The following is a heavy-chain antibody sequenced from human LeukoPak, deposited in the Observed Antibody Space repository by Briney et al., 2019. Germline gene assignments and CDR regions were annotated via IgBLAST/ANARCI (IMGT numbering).Heavy chain of an antibody. Sequence: ASVKVSCKASGDSIRSYGMSWVRQAPGQGLEWMGWISDYDGNTNYAQNVQGRVTMTTDTSTSTAYMELRSLRSDDTAVYYCARSRVRGSPHPNAFDIWGQGTKVTVSS. D-gene: IGHD3-10*01. J-gene: IGHJ3*02. CDR2: ISDYDGNT. CDR1: GDSIRSYG. V-gene: IGHV1-18*01. CDR3: ARSRVRGSPHPNAFDI.